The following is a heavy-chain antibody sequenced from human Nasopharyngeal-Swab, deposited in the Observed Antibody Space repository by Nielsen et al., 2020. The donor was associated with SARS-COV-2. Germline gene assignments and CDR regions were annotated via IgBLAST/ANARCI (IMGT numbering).Heavy chain of an antibody. Sequence: GESLKISCAASGFTFSSYEMNWVRQAPGKGLEWVSYISGSGSTIYYADSVKGRFTISRDNAKNSLYLQMNSLRAEDTAVYYCALLTGASGVNPNYWGQGTLVTVTS. J-gene: IGHJ4*02. CDR1: GFTFSSYE. D-gene: IGHD4-23*01. V-gene: IGHV3-48*03. CDR3: ALLTGASGVNPNY. CDR2: ISGSGSTI.